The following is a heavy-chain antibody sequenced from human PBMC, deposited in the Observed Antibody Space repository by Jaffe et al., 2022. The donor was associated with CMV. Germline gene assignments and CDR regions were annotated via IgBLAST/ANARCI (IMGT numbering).Heavy chain of an antibody. V-gene: IGHV3-33*08. CDR3: ARDLDTMVRGVSTAFDI. D-gene: IGHD3-10*01. J-gene: IGHJ3*02. CDR2: IWYDGSNK. Sequence: QVQLVESGGGVVQPGRSLRLSCAASGFTFSSYGMHWVRQAPGKGLEWVAVIWYDGSNKYYADSVKGRFTISRDNSKNTLYLQMNSLRAEDTAVYYCARDLDTMVRGVSTAFDIWGQGTMVTVSS. CDR1: GFTFSSYG.